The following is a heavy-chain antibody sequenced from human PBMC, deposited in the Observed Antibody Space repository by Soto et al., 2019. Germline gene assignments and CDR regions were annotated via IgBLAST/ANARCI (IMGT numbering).Heavy chain of an antibody. D-gene: IGHD2-2*01. J-gene: IGHJ5*02. CDR3: ARRIRYCSSTSCYAGGYWFDP. V-gene: IGHV4-39*01. CDR2: IYYSGST. CDR1: GRSISSSSYY. Sequence: SETLSLTYTFSGRSISSSSYYRGWIRQPPGKGLEWIGSIYYSGSTYYNPSLKSRVTISVDTSKNQFSLKLSSVTAADTAVYYCARRIRYCSSTSCYAGGYWFDPWGQGTLVTVS.